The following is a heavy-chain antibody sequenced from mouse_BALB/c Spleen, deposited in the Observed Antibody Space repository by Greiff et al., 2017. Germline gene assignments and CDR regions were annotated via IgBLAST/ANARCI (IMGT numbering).Heavy chain of an antibody. CDR1: GFTFSSYT. D-gene: IGHD3-1*01. J-gene: IGHJ3*01. CDR2: ISSGGSYT. Sequence: EVMLVESGGGLVKPGGSLKLSCAASGFTFSSYTMSWVRQTPEKRLEWVATISSGGSYTYYPDSVKGRFTISRDNAKNTLYLQMSSLKSEDTAMYYCTRDSSGTGGWFAYWGQGTLVTVSA. CDR3: TRDSSGTGGWFAY. V-gene: IGHV5-6-4*01.